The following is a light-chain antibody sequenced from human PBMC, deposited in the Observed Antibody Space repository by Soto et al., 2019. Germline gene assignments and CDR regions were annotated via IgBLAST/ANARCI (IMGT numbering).Light chain of an antibody. Sequence: DIVMTQSPLSLPVTPGEPASISCRSSQSLVQTNGYTYLDWYLQKPGQSPQLLIYLTSIRASGVPDRFSGSGSGTEFTLKISKVEAEDVGVYYCMQSLQTPPWTFGPGTKVDIK. CDR1: QSLVQTNGYTY. J-gene: IGKJ1*01. V-gene: IGKV2-28*01. CDR3: MQSLQTPPWT. CDR2: LTS.